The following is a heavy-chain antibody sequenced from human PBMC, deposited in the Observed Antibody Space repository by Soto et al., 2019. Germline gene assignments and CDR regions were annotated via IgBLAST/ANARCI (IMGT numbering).Heavy chain of an antibody. J-gene: IGHJ4*02. CDR3: ARGRYGDY. V-gene: IGHV1-18*01. CDR1: GYDFTTYG. D-gene: IGHD1-1*01. Sequence: QVHLVQSGAEVKKPGASVTVSCKGSGYDFTTYGITWVRQAPGQGLEWMAWISAHNGNTDYAQKLQGRVTVTRYTSTSTAYMALRSLRSDDTAVYYCARGRYGDYWGQGALVTVSS. CDR2: ISAHNGNT.